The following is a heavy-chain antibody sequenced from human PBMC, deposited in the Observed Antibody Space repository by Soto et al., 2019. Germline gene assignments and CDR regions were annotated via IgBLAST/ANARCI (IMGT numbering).Heavy chain of an antibody. CDR1: GYTFTDYG. Sequence: QVQLVQSGGEVKKPGASVKVSCKASGYTFTDYGITWVRQAPGQGLEWMGWISAYTGNTNYAQKVQGRVTMSTDTSTSTAYLELRSLRSDDTAVYSCARGPESRSTEYFDYWGQGTLVTVSS. CDR2: ISAYTGNT. D-gene: IGHD1-26*01. V-gene: IGHV1-18*01. CDR3: ARGPESRSTEYFDY. J-gene: IGHJ4*02.